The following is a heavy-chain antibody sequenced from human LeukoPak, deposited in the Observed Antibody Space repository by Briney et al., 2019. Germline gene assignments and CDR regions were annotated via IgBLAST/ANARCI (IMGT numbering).Heavy chain of an antibody. CDR3: AREYSGYGSDY. D-gene: IGHD5-12*01. J-gene: IGHJ4*02. CDR1: GYTFTSYG. V-gene: IGHV1-18*01. CDR2: ISAYNGNT. Sequence: ASVKVSCKASGYTFTSYGISWVRQAPGQGLEWMGWISAYNGNTNYAQKLQGRVTMTTDTPTSTAYMELSSLRSEDTAVYYCAREYSGYGSDYWGQGTLVTVSS.